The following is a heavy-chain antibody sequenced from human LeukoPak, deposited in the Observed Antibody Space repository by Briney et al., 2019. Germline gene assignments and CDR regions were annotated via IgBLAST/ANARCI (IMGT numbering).Heavy chain of an antibody. CDR2: INAGNGNT. J-gene: IGHJ4*02. CDR3: ARGRAVAGHDY. D-gene: IGHD6-19*01. V-gene: IGHV1-3*01. Sequence: ASVKVSCKASGYIFTNYAMHWVRQAPGQRLEWMGWINAGNGNTKYSQKFQGRVTITRDTSASTAYMELSSLRSEDTAVYYCARGRAVAGHDYWGQGTLVTVSS. CDR1: GYIFTNYA.